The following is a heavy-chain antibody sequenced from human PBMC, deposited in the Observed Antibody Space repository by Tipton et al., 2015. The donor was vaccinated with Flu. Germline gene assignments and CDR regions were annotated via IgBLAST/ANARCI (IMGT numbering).Heavy chain of an antibody. Sequence: TLSLTCTVSGGSVSSGSYYWSWIRQPPGKGLEWIGYIHYSGSTNYNPSLKSRVTISVDTSKNQFSLKLSSVTAADTAVYYCARGEVLLWFGESPNDAFDIWGQGTMVPVSS. J-gene: IGHJ3*02. CDR1: GGSVSSGSYY. D-gene: IGHD3-10*01. CDR3: ARGEVLLWFGESPNDAFDI. CDR2: IHYSGST. V-gene: IGHV4-61*01.